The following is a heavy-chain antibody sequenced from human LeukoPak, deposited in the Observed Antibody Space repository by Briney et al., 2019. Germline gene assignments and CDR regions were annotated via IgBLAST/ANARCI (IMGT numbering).Heavy chain of an antibody. J-gene: IGHJ3*02. Sequence: QPGGSLRLSCAASGVTLSDHHMDWVRQAPGKGLEWVGRTRDKARGHTTEYAASVKGRFTISRDDSQTSVYLQMNSLRTEDTAAYFCARDGGEGDNSAFDIWGQGTVVTVSS. D-gene: IGHD3-16*01. CDR3: ARDGGEGDNSAFDI. CDR1: GVTLSDHH. CDR2: TRDKARGHTT. V-gene: IGHV3-72*01.